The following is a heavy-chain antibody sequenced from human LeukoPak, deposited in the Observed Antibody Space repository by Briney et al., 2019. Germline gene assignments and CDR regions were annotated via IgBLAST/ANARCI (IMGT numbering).Heavy chain of an antibody. CDR1: GGSFSGYY. D-gene: IGHD4-23*01. CDR3: ARGSNYGGNFPFDY. CDR2: INHSGST. Sequence: SETLSLTCAVYGGSFSGYYWSWIRQPPGKGLEWIGEINHSGSTNYNPSLKSRVTISVDTSKNQFSLKLSSVAAADTAVYYCARGSNYGGNFPFDYWGQGTLVTVSS. J-gene: IGHJ4*02. V-gene: IGHV4-34*01.